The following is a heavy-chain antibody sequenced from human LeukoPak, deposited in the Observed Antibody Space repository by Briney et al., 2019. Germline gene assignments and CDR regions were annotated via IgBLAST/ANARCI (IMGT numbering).Heavy chain of an antibody. CDR1: GFSFSSYW. J-gene: IGHJ6*02. CDR2: ISYDGSNK. V-gene: IGHV3-30-3*01. D-gene: IGHD6-19*01. Sequence: GGSLRLSCAASGFSFSSYWMHWVRQAPGKGLEWVAVISYDGSNKYYADSVKGRFTISRDNSKNTLYLQMNSLRAEDTAVYYCARASRVEWLVPNYYYYGMDVWGQGTTVTVSS. CDR3: ARASRVEWLVPNYYYYGMDV.